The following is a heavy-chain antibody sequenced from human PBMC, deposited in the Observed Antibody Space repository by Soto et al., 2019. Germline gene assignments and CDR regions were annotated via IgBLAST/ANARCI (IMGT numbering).Heavy chain of an antibody. V-gene: IGHV1-18*01. Sequence: QVQLVQSGPEMKKPGASVKVSCKGSGFIFTNYGFNWVRQAPGQGLEWAGWVSAANGYTRSAQKFQDRLIMTTDSSTNTAYMELRGLGPDDTALYYCAKGRSIAVPEGSWGQGTLVTVSS. CDR2: VSAANGYT. D-gene: IGHD6-19*01. CDR3: AKGRSIAVPEGS. CDR1: GFIFTNYG. J-gene: IGHJ5*02.